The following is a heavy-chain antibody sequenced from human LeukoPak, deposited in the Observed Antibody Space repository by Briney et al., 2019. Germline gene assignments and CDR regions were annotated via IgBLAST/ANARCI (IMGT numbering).Heavy chain of an antibody. J-gene: IGHJ4*02. V-gene: IGHV4-34*01. CDR2: VTHSGNT. CDR1: SGSFSGHW. CDR3: ARGPQIHYYDNSGYYFFDY. D-gene: IGHD3-22*01. Sequence: SSETLSLTCAVYSGSFSGHWWSWIRQPPGKGLEWIGEVTHSGNTNYNPSLKSRVTISVDTSKNQFSLKLSSATAADTAVYYCARGPQIHYYDNSGYYFFDYWGQGALVTVSS.